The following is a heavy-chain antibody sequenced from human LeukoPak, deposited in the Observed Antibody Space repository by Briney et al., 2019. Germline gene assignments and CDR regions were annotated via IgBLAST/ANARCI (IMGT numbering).Heavy chain of an antibody. V-gene: IGHV1-18*01. J-gene: IGHJ5*02. CDR1: GYTFTSYG. Sequence: VASVKVSCKASGYTFTSYGMSWVRQAPGQGLEGMGWISAYNGNTNYAQKLQGRVTMTTDTSTSTAYMELRRLRSEDTAVYYCARSGKGYCSSTSCYFSPFDPWGQGTLVTVSS. CDR2: ISAYNGNT. CDR3: ARSGKGYCSSTSCYFSPFDP. D-gene: IGHD2-2*01.